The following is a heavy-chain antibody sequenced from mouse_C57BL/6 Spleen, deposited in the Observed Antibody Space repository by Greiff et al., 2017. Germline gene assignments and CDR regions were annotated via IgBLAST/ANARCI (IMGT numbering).Heavy chain of an antibody. V-gene: IGHV5-16*01. D-gene: IGHD4-1*01. CDR1: GFTFSDYY. J-gene: IGHJ4*01. CDR2: INYDGSST. Sequence: EVKLMESEGGLVQPGSSMKLSCTASGFTFSDYYMAWVRQVPEKGLEWVANINYDGSSTYYLDSLKSRFIISRDNAKNILYLQMSSLKSEDTATYYCARSLGRGAMDYWGQGTSVTVSS. CDR3: ARSLGRGAMDY.